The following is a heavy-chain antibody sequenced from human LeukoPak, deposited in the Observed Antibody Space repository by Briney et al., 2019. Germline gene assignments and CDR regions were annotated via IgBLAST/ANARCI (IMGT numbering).Heavy chain of an antibody. CDR2: MNPNSGNT. V-gene: IGHV1-8*01. Sequence: ASVKVSCKASGYTFTSYDINWVRQATGQGLEWMGWMNPNSGNTGYAQKFQGRVTMTRNTSISTAYMELSSLRSEDTAVYYCARGSLWFVHRKYYYYGMDVWGQGTTVTVSS. CDR3: ARGSLWFVHRKYYYYGMDV. J-gene: IGHJ6*02. D-gene: IGHD3-10*01. CDR1: GYTFTSYD.